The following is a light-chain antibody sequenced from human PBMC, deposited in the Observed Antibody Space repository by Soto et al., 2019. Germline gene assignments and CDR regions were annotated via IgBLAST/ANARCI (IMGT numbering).Light chain of an antibody. V-gene: IGKV3-20*01. J-gene: IGKJ5*01. CDR3: QQYVGPRFT. CDR1: QSFSSSY. Sequence: EIVLTQSPDTLSLSPGERATLSCRASQSFSSSYLAWYQQRRGQPPRLLIYVTTKRATGIPDRFSGSGFDKDFSLTISRLDPEDSAVYYCQQYVGPRFTFGQGTRLEIK. CDR2: VTT.